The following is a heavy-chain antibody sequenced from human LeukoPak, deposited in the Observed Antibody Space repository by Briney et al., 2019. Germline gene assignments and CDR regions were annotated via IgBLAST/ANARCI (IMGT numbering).Heavy chain of an antibody. D-gene: IGHD6-13*01. CDR3: AKVSYSSSWLDY. CDR1: GFTFDDYA. V-gene: IGHV3-9*01. J-gene: IGHJ4*02. CDR2: ISWNSGSI. Sequence: GGSLRLSCAASGFTFDDYAMHWVRQAPGKGLEWVSGISWNSGSIGYADSVKGRFTISRDNAKSSLYLQMNSLRAEDTALYYCAKVSYSSSWLDYWGQGTLVTVSS.